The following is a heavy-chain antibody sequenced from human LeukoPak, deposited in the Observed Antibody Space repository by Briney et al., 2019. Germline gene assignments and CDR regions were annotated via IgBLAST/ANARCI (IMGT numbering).Heavy chain of an antibody. CDR2: MNPNSGNT. CDR3: ARRRGANRYYYYYYMDV. V-gene: IGHV1-8*02. CDR1: GYTFTGYY. Sequence: ASVKVSCKASGYTFTGYYMHWVRQATGQGLEWMGWMNPNSGNTGYAQKFQGRVTMTRNTSISTAYMELSSLRSEDTAVYYCARRRGANRYYYYYYMDVWGKGTTVTISS. D-gene: IGHD3-10*01. J-gene: IGHJ6*03.